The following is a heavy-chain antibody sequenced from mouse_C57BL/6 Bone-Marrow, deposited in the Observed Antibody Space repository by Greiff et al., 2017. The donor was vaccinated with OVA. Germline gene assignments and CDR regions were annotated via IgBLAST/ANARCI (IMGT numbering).Heavy chain of an antibody. CDR1: GFTFSSYG. J-gene: IGHJ3*01. D-gene: IGHD1-1*01. V-gene: IGHV5-6*01. CDR2: ISSGGSYT. Sequence: EVKLVESGGDLVKPGGSLKLSCAASGFTFSSYGMSWVRQTPDKRLEWVATISSGGSYTYYPDSVKGRFTISRDNAKNTLYLQMSSLKSEDTAMYYCARLNSSWFAYWGQGTLVTVSA. CDR3: ARLNSSWFAY.